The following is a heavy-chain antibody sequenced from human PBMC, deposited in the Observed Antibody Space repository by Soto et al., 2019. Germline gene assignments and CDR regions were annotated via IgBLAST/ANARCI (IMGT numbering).Heavy chain of an antibody. J-gene: IGHJ3*02. Sequence: KRSQTLSLTCAVSGGSVNAAVYSWRGIRQPPGKGLEWFGYIHHSEIAYYNPSPKTRVTISLDRSTSHSSLKLISVNAADPAVYYCARVPSYYDGSGYYHYGTFDIWGQGTMVTVSS. CDR1: GGSVNAAVYS. CDR3: ARVPSYYDGSGYYHYGTFDI. CDR2: IHHSEIA. V-gene: IGHV4-30-2*01. D-gene: IGHD3-22*01.